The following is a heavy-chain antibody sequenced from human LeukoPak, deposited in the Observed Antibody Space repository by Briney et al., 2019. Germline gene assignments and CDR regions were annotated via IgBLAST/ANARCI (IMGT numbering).Heavy chain of an antibody. CDR1: GGSISTSNYY. Sequence: PSETLSLTCTVSGGSISTSNYYWGWIRQPPGKGLEWIGEINHSGSTNYNPSLKSRVTISVDTSKNQFSLKLSSVTAADTAVYYCARGPTRDDVFDIWGQGTMVTVSS. CDR3: ARGPTRDDVFDI. CDR2: INHSGST. J-gene: IGHJ3*02. V-gene: IGHV4-39*07.